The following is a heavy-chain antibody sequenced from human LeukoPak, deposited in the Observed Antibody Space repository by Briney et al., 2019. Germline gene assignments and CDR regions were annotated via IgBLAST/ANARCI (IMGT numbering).Heavy chain of an antibody. CDR1: GFTFSNYW. CDR2: IKQDGSEK. CDR3: ARDDEYCSGGSCYRIPFDY. Sequence: GGSLRLSCAASGFTFSNYWMSWVRQAPGEGLEWVANIKQDGSEKYYVDSVKGRFTISRDNAKNSLYLQMNSLRAEDTAVYYCARDDEYCSGGSCYRIPFDYWGQGTLVTVSS. J-gene: IGHJ4*02. V-gene: IGHV3-7*01. D-gene: IGHD2-15*01.